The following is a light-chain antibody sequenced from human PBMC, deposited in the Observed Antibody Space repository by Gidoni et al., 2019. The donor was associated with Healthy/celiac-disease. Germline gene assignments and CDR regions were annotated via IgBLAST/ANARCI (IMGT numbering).Light chain of an antibody. CDR1: QSLLHSNGYNY. J-gene: IGKJ4*01. V-gene: IGKV2-28*01. Sequence: DIVMTHSPLSLPVTPGEPASISCRSSQSLLHSNGYNYLDWYLQKPGQSPQLLIYLGSNRASGVTDRFSGSGSGTDFTLKISRVEAEDVGVYYCMQALQTRLTFXGXTKVEIK. CDR2: LGS. CDR3: MQALQTRLT.